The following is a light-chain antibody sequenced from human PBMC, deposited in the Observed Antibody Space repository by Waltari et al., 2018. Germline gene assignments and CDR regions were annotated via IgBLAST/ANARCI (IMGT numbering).Light chain of an antibody. J-gene: IGKJ4*01. V-gene: IGKV3-15*01. CDR3: QQYNSWPLT. CDR1: QSIRTN. Sequence: EIVMTQSPATLSMSPGERASLSCRASQSIRTNLAWYQQRRGQAPRLLIYDASIRATGIPARFSGSGSGTEFTLTISSLQSEDFAVYYCQQYNSWPLTFGGGTKVEIK. CDR2: DAS.